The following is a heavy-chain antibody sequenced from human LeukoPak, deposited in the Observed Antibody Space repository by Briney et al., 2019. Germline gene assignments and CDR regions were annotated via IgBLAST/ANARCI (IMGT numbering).Heavy chain of an antibody. CDR1: GFTFGDYA. CDR3: TYSGSGSYYDY. CDR2: IRSKAYGGTT. Sequence: GGSLRLSCTASGFTFGDYAMSWFRQAPGKGLEWVGFIRSKAYGGTTEYAASVKGRFTISRDDSKSIAYLQMNSLKTEDTAVYYCTYSGSGSYYDYWGQGTLVTVTP. D-gene: IGHD3-10*01. V-gene: IGHV3-49*03. J-gene: IGHJ4*02.